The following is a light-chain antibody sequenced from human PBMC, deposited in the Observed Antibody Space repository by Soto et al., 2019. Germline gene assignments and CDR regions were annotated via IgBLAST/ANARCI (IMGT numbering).Light chain of an antibody. CDR1: QSVSNN. V-gene: IGKV3-15*01. CDR2: GAS. J-gene: IGKJ2*01. Sequence: ETMMVQPPATLSVSPGERATLSCRASQSVSNNLAWYQQKPGQAPRLLIQGASTRATGVPARLSGSGSGTEFTLTISSLQSEDFAVYYCQQYNNWYTFGQGTKLEIK. CDR3: QQYNNWYT.